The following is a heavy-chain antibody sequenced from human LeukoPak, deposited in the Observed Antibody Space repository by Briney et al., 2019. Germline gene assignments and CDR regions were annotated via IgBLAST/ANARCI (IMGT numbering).Heavy chain of an antibody. CDR1: GFIFNNFG. V-gene: IGHV3-23*01. Sequence: GGSLRLSCAASGFIFNNFGLIWVRQAPGKGLEWVSAISNDGGGTTYADFVKGRFTISRDNSKNTLFLQMNSLRAEDTALYFLDLWGQGTLVTVSS. J-gene: IGHJ5*02. D-gene: IGHD2/OR15-2a*01. CDR3: DL. CDR2: ISNDGGGT.